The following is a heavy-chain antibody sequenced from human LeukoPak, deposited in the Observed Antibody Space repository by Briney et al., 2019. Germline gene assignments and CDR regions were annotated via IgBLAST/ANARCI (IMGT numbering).Heavy chain of an antibody. Sequence: GSLRLSCAASGFTFSTYGMSWVRQAPGKGLEWVSGISGSGGSRFYTDSVKGRFTISRDNSKNTLYLQMNSLRAEDTAVYYCAKVTGSGWYNFDYWGQGTLVTVSS. V-gene: IGHV3-23*01. J-gene: IGHJ4*02. CDR1: GFTFSTYG. D-gene: IGHD6-19*01. CDR3: AKVTGSGWYNFDY. CDR2: ISGSGGSR.